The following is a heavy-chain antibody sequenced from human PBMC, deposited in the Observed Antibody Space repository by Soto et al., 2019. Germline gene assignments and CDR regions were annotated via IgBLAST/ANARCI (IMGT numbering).Heavy chain of an antibody. J-gene: IGHJ6*02. CDR2: IYPGDSDT. Sequence: EVQLVQSGAEVKKPGESLKISCKGSGYSLTSYWIGWVRQMPGKGLEWMGIIYPGDSDTRYSPSFQGQVTISADKSISTAYLQWSSLTASDTAMYYCARTSAAGKYYYGMDVWGQGTTVTVSS. D-gene: IGHD6-13*01. CDR3: ARTSAAGKYYYGMDV. CDR1: GYSLTSYW. V-gene: IGHV5-51*01.